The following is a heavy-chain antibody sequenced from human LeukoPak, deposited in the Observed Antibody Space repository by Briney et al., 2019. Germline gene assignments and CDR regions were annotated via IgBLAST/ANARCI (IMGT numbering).Heavy chain of an antibody. CDR2: FDPEDGET. Sequence: ASVKVSCKVSGYTLTELSMHWVRQAPGKGLEWMGGFDPEDGETIYAQKFQGRVTMTEDTSTDTAYMELSSLRSEDTAVYYCATRPYGDYVPGYYYYYGMDVWGQGTTVTVSS. D-gene: IGHD4-17*01. CDR3: ATRPYGDYVPGYYYYYGMDV. CDR1: GYTLTELS. J-gene: IGHJ6*02. V-gene: IGHV1-24*01.